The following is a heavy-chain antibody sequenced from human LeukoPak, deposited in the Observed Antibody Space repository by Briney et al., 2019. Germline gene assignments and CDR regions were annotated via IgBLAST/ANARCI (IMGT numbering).Heavy chain of an antibody. D-gene: IGHD1-26*01. CDR3: ARTFNKYIARQIEAATRNFDY. CDR2: IYYSGSN. Sequence: SETLSLICTVCGGSISSYYWSWIRQPPGKGREGIGYIYYSGSNNYNPSLKSRVTISVDTSKNVFSLKLSSVTAADTAVYYCARTFNKYIARQIEAATRNFDYWGQGTPVTASS. CDR1: GGSISSYY. J-gene: IGHJ4*02. V-gene: IGHV4-59*12.